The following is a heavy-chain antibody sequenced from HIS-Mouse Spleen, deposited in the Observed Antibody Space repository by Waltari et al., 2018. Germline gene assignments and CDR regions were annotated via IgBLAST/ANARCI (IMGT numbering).Heavy chain of an antibody. Sequence: QLQLQESGPGLVKPSETLSLTCTVSGGSIRSRSYSWGWIRQPPGKGLAWIGSIYYSGSTYYNPSLKSRVTISVDTSKNQFSLKLSSVTAADTAVYYCAREIPYSSSWYDWYFDLWGRGTLVTVSS. D-gene: IGHD6-13*01. V-gene: IGHV4-39*07. CDR1: GGSIRSRSYS. J-gene: IGHJ2*01. CDR2: IYYSGST. CDR3: AREIPYSSSWYDWYFDL.